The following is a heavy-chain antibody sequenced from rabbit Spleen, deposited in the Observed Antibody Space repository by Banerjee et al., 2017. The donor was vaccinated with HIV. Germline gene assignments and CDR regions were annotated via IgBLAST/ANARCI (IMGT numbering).Heavy chain of an antibody. CDR3: VRWPSGSGYYSL. Sequence: QEQLVESGGGLIQPGGSLKLSCKASGFDFSKYGVSWVRQAPGKGLEWIGYIDLVFGSIYFAPWANGRFTISSHNAQNTLYLQLNSLTAADTATYFCVRWPSGSGYYSLWGPGTLVTVS. J-gene: IGHJ4*01. D-gene: IGHD1-1*01. CDR1: GFDFSKYG. CDR2: IDLVFGSI. V-gene: IGHV1S47*01.